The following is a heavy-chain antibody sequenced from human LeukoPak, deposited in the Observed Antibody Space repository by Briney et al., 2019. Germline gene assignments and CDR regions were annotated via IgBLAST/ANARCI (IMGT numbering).Heavy chain of an antibody. CDR2: ISDSGGST. V-gene: IGHV3-23*01. Sequence: PGGSLRLSCAASGLTFDPYAMSWVRQAPGKGLEWVSAISDSGGSTYYADSVKGRFTISRDDSTNTVYLHLSSLRAEDTAVYYCAKDLIARVRGSPMDVWGQGTRVIVSS. D-gene: IGHD3-10*01. CDR3: AKDLIARVRGSPMDV. J-gene: IGHJ6*02. CDR1: GLTFDPYA.